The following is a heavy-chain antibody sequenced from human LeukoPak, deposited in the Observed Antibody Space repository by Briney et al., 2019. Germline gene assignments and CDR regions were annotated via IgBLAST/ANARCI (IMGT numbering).Heavy chain of an antibody. J-gene: IGHJ1*01. D-gene: IGHD6-13*01. CDR1: GFTVSNYW. V-gene: IGHV3-74*01. CDR2: INSDGSSI. Sequence: SGGSLRLSCAASGFTVSNYWMHWVRQAPGKGLVWVSRINSDGSSISYADSVKGRFTISRDNAKNTLYLQMNSLRAEDTAVYYCARAAQYSTTWLQHWGQGTLVTVSS. CDR3: ARAAQYSTTWLQH.